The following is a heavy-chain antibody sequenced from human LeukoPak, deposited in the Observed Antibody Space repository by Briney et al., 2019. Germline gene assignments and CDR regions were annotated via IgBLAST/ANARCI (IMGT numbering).Heavy chain of an antibody. CDR3: ATFDSGSYYYFDY. Sequence: GGSLRLSCAASGFTVSSNYMSWVRQAPGKGLEWVSVIYSGGSTYYADSVKGRFTISRDNSKNTLYPQMNSLRAEDTAVYYCATFDSGSYYYFDYWGQGTLVTVSS. J-gene: IGHJ4*02. CDR2: IYSGGST. D-gene: IGHD1-26*01. CDR1: GFTVSSNY. V-gene: IGHV3-53*01.